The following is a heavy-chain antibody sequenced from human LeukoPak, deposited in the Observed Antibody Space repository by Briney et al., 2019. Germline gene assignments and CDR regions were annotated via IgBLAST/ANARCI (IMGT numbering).Heavy chain of an antibody. V-gene: IGHV4-34*01. D-gene: IGHD2-2*02. Sequence: SETLSLTCAVYGGSFSGYYWSWIRQPPGNGLEWIGEINHSGSTNYNPSLKSRVTISVDTSKNQFSLKLSSVTAADTAVYYCARIYTEEAFDIWGQGTLVTVSS. CDR3: ARIYTEEAFDI. J-gene: IGHJ3*02. CDR2: INHSGST. CDR1: GGSFSGYY.